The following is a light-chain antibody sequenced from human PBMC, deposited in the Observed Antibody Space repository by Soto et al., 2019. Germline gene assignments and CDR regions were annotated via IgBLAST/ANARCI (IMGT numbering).Light chain of an antibody. Sequence: EIVLTQSPVTLSVSPGERATLSCRASQSISTTLVWYQQKPGQAPRLLIYGASTRATGVPARFSGSGSGTEFTLTISSLQSEDFAVYYCQQYNSWFTFGGGTKVEIK. V-gene: IGKV3-15*01. CDR3: QQYNSWFT. CDR2: GAS. J-gene: IGKJ4*01. CDR1: QSISTT.